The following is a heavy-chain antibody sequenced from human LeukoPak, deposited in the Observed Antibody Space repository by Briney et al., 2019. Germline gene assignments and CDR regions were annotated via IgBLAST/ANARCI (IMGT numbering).Heavy chain of an antibody. J-gene: IGHJ6*03. V-gene: IGHV1-8*01. Sequence: GASVKVSCKASGYTFTSYDINWVRQATGQGLEWMGWMNPNSGNTGYAQKFQGRVTMTRNTSISTAYMELSSLRSEDTAVYYCARGAATGRDYYYYYMDVWGKGTTVTVSS. CDR3: ARGAATGRDYYYYYMDV. CDR1: GYTFTSYD. D-gene: IGHD1-26*01. CDR2: MNPNSGNT.